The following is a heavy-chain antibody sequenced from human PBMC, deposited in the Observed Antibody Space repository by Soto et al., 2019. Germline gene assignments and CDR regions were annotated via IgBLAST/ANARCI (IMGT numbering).Heavy chain of an antibody. CDR1: GFTFSSYG. V-gene: IGHV3-33*01. Sequence: GGSLRLSCAASGFTFSSYGMHWVRQAPGKGLEWVAVIWYDGSNKYYADSVKGRFTISRDNSKNTLYLQMNSLRAEDTAVYYCARDQRMNYDSSGYYPYYFDYWGQGTLVTVSS. CDR3: ARDQRMNYDSSGYYPYYFDY. J-gene: IGHJ4*02. CDR2: IWYDGSNK. D-gene: IGHD3-22*01.